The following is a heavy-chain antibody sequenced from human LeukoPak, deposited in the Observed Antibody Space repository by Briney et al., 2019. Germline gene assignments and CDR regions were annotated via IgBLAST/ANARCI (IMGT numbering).Heavy chain of an antibody. CDR1: GFTFSSYS. CDR2: ISSSSSYI. V-gene: IGHV3-21*01. CDR3: ARTKWELLPDY. J-gene: IGHJ4*02. D-gene: IGHD1-26*01. Sequence: GGSLRLSRAASGFTFSSYSMNWVRQAPGKGLEWVSSISSSSSYIYYADSVKGRFTISRDNAKNSLYLQMNSLRAEDTAVYYCARTKWELLPDYWGQGTLVTVSS.